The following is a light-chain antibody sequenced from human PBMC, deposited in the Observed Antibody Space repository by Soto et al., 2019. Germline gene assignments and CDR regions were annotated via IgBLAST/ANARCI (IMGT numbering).Light chain of an antibody. J-gene: IGKJ5*01. Sequence: EIVLTQSPGTLSLSPGEIVTLSFRSSQSISGSYLAWYQQKRGQAPRLLVYGASSRATGIPARFSGSGSGTDFTLTISSLQSEDYAVYYCQQYNNWLSFGQGTRLEIK. CDR3: QQYNNWLS. CDR2: GAS. CDR1: QSISGSY. V-gene: IGKV3-15*01.